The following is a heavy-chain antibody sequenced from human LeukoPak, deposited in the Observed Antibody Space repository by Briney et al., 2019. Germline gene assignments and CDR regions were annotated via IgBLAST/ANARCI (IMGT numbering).Heavy chain of an antibody. CDR1: GFTFSSYA. J-gene: IGHJ4*01. CDR2: INQGESAK. Sequence: GGSLRLSCAASGFTFSSYAMSWVRQAPGKGLEWVASINQGESAKFYADSVRGRFTVSRDNAKNSLFLQMNFLRAEDTAFYYCAKLLRDVTIYDFWGHGTLVTVSS. D-gene: IGHD4-23*01. V-gene: IGHV3-7*01. CDR3: AKLLRDVTIYDF.